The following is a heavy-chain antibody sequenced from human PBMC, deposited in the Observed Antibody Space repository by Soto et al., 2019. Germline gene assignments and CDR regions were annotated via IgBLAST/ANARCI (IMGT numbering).Heavy chain of an antibody. J-gene: IGHJ6*02. V-gene: IGHV3-7*05. CDR3: ARDTGSGFFGQDYWGMDV. CDR1: GFTFSGYW. CDR2: IKQDGSEK. Sequence: EVRLMESGGGLVQPGGSLRLSCAASGFTFSGYWMSWARQAPGKGLEWVANIKQDGSEKDSVESVKGRFTISRDTAQDSLYLQMNSLRVEDTAIYYCARDTGSGFFGQDYWGMDVWGQGTTVIVSS. D-gene: IGHD6-19*01.